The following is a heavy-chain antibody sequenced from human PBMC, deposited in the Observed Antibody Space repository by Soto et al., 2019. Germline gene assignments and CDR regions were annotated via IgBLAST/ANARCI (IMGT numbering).Heavy chain of an antibody. CDR3: AKDKGGRYCSRTSCLYSFDY. CDR2: ISDSGST. Sequence: EVQLLESGGDLVQPGVSLRLSCTASGLTFSTYAMSWVRQAPGKGLEWVSTISDSGSTYYADSVKGRFTISRDNSKNTLYLEMISLRAEDTAVYYCAKDKGGRYCSRTSCLYSFDYWGQGTLVTVSS. V-gene: IGHV3-23*01. CDR1: GLTFSTYA. D-gene: IGHD2-2*01. J-gene: IGHJ4*02.